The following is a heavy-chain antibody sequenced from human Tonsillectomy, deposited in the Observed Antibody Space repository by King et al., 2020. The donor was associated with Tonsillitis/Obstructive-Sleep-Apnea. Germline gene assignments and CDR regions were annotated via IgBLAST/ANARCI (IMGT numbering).Heavy chain of an antibody. CDR1: GGSISSYY. J-gene: IGHJ5*02. CDR2: IYYSGST. V-gene: IGHV4-59*01. Sequence: QLQESGPGLVKPSETLSLTCTVSGGSISSYYWSWIRQPPGKGLEWIGYIYYSGSTNYNPSLKSRVTISVDTSKNQFSLKLSSVTAADTAVYYCARDGADFWSGYFPGWFDPWGQGTLVTVSS. D-gene: IGHD3-3*01. CDR3: ARDGADFWSGYFPGWFDP.